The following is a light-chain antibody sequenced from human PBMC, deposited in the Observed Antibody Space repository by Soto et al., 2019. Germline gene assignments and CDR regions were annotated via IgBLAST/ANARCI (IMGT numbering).Light chain of an antibody. CDR1: QSVLYSSNNRNY. Sequence: DIVMTQSPDSLAVSLGERATINCRSSQSVLYSSNNRNYLAWYQQKPAQPPKLLMYWASTRESWVPDRFSGSGSGTDFTLTISSLQAEDVAVYYCQQYYSTPDSFGQGTKLEIK. CDR3: QQYYSTPDS. J-gene: IGKJ2*03. CDR2: WAS. V-gene: IGKV4-1*01.